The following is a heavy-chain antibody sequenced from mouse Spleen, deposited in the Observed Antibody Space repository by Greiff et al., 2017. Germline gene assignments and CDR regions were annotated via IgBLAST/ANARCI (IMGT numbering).Heavy chain of an antibody. CDR1: GFSLTSYG. V-gene: IGHV2-5-1*01. CDR2: IWRGGST. CDR3: AKNDYYGSSYDWYFDV. D-gene: IGHD1-1*01. J-gene: IGHJ1*01. Sequence: QVQLKESGPSLVQPSQSLSITCTVSGFSLTSYGVHWVRQSPGKGLEWLGVIWRGGSTDYNAAFMSRLSITKDNSKSQVFFKMNSLQADDTAIYYCAKNDYYGSSYDWYFDVWGAGTTVTVSS.